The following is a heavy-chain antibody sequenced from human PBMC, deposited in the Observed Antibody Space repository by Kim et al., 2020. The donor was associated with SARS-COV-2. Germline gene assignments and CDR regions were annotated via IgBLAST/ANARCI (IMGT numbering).Heavy chain of an antibody. D-gene: IGHD3-10*01. CDR2: INTNTGNP. J-gene: IGHJ3*01. V-gene: IGHV7-4-1*02. Sequence: ASVKVSCKASGNTFSSYAMNWVRQTPGQGLEWMGWINTNTGNPTYAQGFTGRFVFSLDTSVSTTYLQITSLKSEDTAVYYCASSMTWGVISASDLWGQGTMVTVSS. CDR1: GNTFSSYA. CDR3: ASSMTWGVISASDL.